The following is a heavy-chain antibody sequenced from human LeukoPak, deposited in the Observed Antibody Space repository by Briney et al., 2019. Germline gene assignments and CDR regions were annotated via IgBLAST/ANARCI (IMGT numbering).Heavy chain of an antibody. V-gene: IGHV4-34*01. Sequence: SETLSLTCAVYGGSFSGYYWSWIRQPPGKGLEWIGEINHSGSTNYNPSLKSRVTISVDTSKNQFSLELSSVTAADTAVYYCARAAITMIVGFGSAFDIWGQGTMVTVSS. D-gene: IGHD3-22*01. CDR2: INHSGST. CDR1: GGSFSGYY. J-gene: IGHJ3*02. CDR3: ARAAITMIVGFGSAFDI.